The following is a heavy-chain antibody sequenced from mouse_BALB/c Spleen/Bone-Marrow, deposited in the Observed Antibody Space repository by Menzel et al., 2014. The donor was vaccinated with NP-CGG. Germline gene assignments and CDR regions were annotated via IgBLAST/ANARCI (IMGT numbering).Heavy chain of an antibody. CDR3: ARKDYGSRGGYFDV. Sequence: VMLVESGPGLVSPSQSLSITCTVSGFSLXSYGVHWVRQPPGKGLEWLGLIWAGGSTNYNSALMSRLSISKDNSMSQVFLKMNGLQTDDTAMYYCARKDYGSRGGYFDVWGAGTTVTVSS. CDR1: GFSLXSYG. V-gene: IGHV2-9*02. CDR2: IWAGGST. D-gene: IGHD1-1*01. J-gene: IGHJ1*01.